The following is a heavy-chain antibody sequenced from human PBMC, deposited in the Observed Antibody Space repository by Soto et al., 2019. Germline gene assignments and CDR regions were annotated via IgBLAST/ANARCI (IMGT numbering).Heavy chain of an antibody. Sequence: GGSLRLSCAASGFTFSDYYMSWIRQAPGKGLEWVSYISSSSSYTNYADSVKGRFTISRDNAKNSLYLQMNSLRAEDTAVYYCARGVVTTSVGWWFDPWGQGTLVTVSS. CDR2: ISSSSSYT. D-gene: IGHD2-21*02. CDR1: GFTFSDYY. V-gene: IGHV3-11*06. J-gene: IGHJ5*02. CDR3: ARGVVTTSVGWWFDP.